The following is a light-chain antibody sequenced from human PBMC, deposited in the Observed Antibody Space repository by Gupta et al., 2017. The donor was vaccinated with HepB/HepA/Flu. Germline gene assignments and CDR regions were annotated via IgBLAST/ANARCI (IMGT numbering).Light chain of an antibody. CDR3: GTWDSSQSAVV. Sequence: VLSTLPAVSRALGRKVTISCSGSSSTIGNNYVSWYQQRPESAPKLLIYEDNKRPSRIPDRFSGAKCGTSATLGITVLQTGDEADYYCGTWDSSQSAVVFGGGTELTVL. CDR2: EDN. J-gene: IGLJ2*01. CDR1: SSTIGNNY. V-gene: IGLV1-51*02.